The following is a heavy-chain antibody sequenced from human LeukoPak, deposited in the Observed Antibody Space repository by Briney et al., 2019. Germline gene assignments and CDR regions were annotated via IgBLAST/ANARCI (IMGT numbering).Heavy chain of an antibody. CDR3: ARAYSSSSGRDAFDS. D-gene: IGHD6-6*01. J-gene: IGHJ3*02. Sequence: GSLRLSCAASGFTFNSYNMNWVRQAPGKGLEWVSYISSSSSTIYYADSVKGRFTISRDSAKTSLLLQMNSLRDEDTAVYYCARAYSSSSGRDAFDSWGLGTLVTVSS. V-gene: IGHV3-48*02. CDR1: GFTFNSYN. CDR2: ISSSSSTI.